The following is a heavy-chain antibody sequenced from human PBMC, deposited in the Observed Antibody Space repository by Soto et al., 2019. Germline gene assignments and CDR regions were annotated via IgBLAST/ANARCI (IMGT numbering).Heavy chain of an antibody. J-gene: IGHJ4*02. D-gene: IGHD3-3*02. CDR1: GGTFSSYA. Sequence: QVQLVQSGAEVKKPGSSVKVSCKASGGTFSSYAISWVRQAPGQGLEWMGGFIPIFGTANYAQKFQGRVTITADESTSTAYMELSSLRSDDTAVYYCARSSGRIFGVVHFDYWGQGTLVTVSS. V-gene: IGHV1-69*01. CDR3: ARSSGRIFGVVHFDY. CDR2: FIPIFGTA.